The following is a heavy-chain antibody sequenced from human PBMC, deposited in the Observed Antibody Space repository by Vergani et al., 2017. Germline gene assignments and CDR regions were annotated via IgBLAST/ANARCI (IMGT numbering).Heavy chain of an antibody. D-gene: IGHD3-10*01. Sequence: QVQLPESGPGLVKPSQTLSLTCTVSGGSISSGSYYWSWIRQPAGKGLEWIGRIYTSGSTNYNPSLKSRVTISVDTSKNQFSLKLSSVTAADTAVYYCARDPMVRGVITWFDPWGQGTLVTVSS. CDR3: ARDPMVRGVITWFDP. CDR1: GGSISSGSYY. V-gene: IGHV4-61*02. J-gene: IGHJ5*02. CDR2: IYTSGST.